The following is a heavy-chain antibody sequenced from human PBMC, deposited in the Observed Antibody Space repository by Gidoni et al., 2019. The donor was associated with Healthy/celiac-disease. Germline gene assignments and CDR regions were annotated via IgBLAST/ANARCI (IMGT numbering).Heavy chain of an antibody. Sequence: QVQLVQSGAEVKKPGASVKVSCKASGYTFTGYYMHWVRQAPGQGLEWMGWINPNSGGTNYAQKFQGRVTMTRDTSISTAYMELSRLRSDDTAVYYCASTGTGYCTNGVCSGDSYYYYYGMDVWGQGTTVTVSS. J-gene: IGHJ6*02. D-gene: IGHD2-8*01. CDR3: ASTGTGYCTNGVCSGDSYYYYYGMDV. CDR1: GYTFTGYY. V-gene: IGHV1-2*02. CDR2: INPNSGGT.